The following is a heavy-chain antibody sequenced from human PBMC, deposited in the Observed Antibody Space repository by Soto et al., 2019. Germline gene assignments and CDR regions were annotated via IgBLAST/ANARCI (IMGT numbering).Heavy chain of an antibody. D-gene: IGHD6-19*01. J-gene: IGHJ4*02. CDR2: ISSSSSYI. Sequence: EVQLVESGGGLVKPGGSLRLSCAASGFTFSSYSMNWVRQAPGKGLEWVSSISSSSSYIYYAYSVKGLITISRDNAKGSRYLPMNSLVAEDTAGYYCARGTAVAGTGSFDYWGTGTLVSVAS. V-gene: IGHV3-21*01. CDR3: ARGTAVAGTGSFDY. CDR1: GFTFSSYS.